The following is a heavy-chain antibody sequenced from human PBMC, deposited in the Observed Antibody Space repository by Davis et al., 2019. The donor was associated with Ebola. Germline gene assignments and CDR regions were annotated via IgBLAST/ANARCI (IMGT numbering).Heavy chain of an antibody. Sequence: ASVKVSCKASGYSFISYGISWVRQAPGQGLEWMGRINPNSGGTNYAQKFQGRVTMTRDTSISTAYMELSRLRSDDTAVYYCARGLYSSSWIGGWFDPWGQGTLVTVSS. CDR2: INPNSGGT. CDR3: ARGLYSSSWIGGWFDP. D-gene: IGHD6-13*01. V-gene: IGHV1-2*06. J-gene: IGHJ5*02. CDR1: GYSFISYG.